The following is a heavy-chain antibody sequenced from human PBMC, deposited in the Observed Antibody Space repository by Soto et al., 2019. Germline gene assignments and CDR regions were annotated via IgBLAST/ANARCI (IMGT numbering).Heavy chain of an antibody. CDR1: GFTFSSYG. D-gene: IGHD6-13*01. CDR3: ARGYSSSWYGDY. J-gene: IGHJ4*02. Sequence: QVQLVESGGGVVQPGRSLRLSCAASGFTFSSYGMHWVRQAPGKGLEWVAVIWYDGSNKYYADSVKGRFTISRDNSKNTLYLQMNSLRAEDTAVYYCARGYSSSWYGDYWGQGTLVTVSS. V-gene: IGHV3-33*01. CDR2: IWYDGSNK.